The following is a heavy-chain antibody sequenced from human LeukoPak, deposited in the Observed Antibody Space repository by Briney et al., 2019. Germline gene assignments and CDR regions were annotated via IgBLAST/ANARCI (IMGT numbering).Heavy chain of an antibody. J-gene: IGHJ4*02. Sequence: PSETLSLTCAVYGGSFSGYYWIWIRRPPGKGLEWIGEINHSGSTNYNPSLKSRVTISVDTSKNQFSLKLSSVTAADTAVYYCARGRSHYYGSGSYYTYWGQGTLVTVSS. CDR1: GGSFSGYY. CDR3: ARGRSHYYGSGSYYTY. V-gene: IGHV4-34*01. D-gene: IGHD3-10*01. CDR2: INHSGST.